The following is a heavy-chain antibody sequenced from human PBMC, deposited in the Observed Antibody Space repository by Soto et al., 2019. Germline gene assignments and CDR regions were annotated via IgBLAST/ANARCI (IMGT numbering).Heavy chain of an antibody. CDR1: GFTFSSYS. CDR3: ARAEPGYYDSSGYVPFDY. Sequence: GGPLRLSCAASGFTFSSYSMNWVRQAPGKGLEWVSSISSSSSYIYYADSVKGRFTISRDNAKNSLYLQMNSLRAEDTAVYYCARAEPGYYDSSGYVPFDYWGQGTLVTVSS. V-gene: IGHV3-21*01. J-gene: IGHJ4*02. D-gene: IGHD3-22*01. CDR2: ISSSSSYI.